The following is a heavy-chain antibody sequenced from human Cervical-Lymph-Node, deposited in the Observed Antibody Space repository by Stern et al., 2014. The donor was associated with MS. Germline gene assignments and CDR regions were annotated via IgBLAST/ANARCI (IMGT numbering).Heavy chain of an antibody. CDR3: AGLGDDNYYFPVDV. CDR2: ISTKSTFL. Sequence: EVQLVESGGGLVKPGGSLRLSCAASGFTFHSYSMNWVRQAPGQGLAWVGFISTKSTFLDYADSVKGRFTISRDNAKNSLYLQMNGLRDEDTAVYFCAGLGDDNYYFPVDVWGQGTTVAVSS. J-gene: IGHJ6*02. D-gene: IGHD3-16*01. CDR1: GFTFHSYS. V-gene: IGHV3-21*01.